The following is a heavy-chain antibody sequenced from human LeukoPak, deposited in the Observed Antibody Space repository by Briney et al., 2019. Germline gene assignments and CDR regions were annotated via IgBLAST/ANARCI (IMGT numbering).Heavy chain of an antibody. J-gene: IGHJ4*02. CDR1: GGSISSYY. Sequence: PSETLSLTCTVSGGSISSYYWSWIRQPPGKGLEWIGYIYYSGSTNYNPSLKSRVTISVDTSKNQFSLKLSSVTAADTAVYYCARHRVSYYYDSSGYSPFDYWGQGTLVTVSS. CDR3: ARHRVSYYYDSSGYSPFDY. D-gene: IGHD3-22*01. CDR2: IYYSGST. V-gene: IGHV4-59*08.